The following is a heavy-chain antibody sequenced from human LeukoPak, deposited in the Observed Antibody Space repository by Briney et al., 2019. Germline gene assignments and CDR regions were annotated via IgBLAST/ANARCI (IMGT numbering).Heavy chain of an antibody. CDR2: IYYSGST. D-gene: IGHD3-10*01. V-gene: IGHV4-39*01. CDR1: GGSISSSSYY. CDR3: ARLPRGSGSYHFDY. J-gene: IGHJ4*02. Sequence: SETLSLTCTVSGGSISSSSYYWGWIRQPPGKGLEWIGSIYYSGSTYYNPSLKSRVTISVDTSKNQFSLKLSSVTAADTAVYYFARLPRGSGSYHFDYWGQGTLVTVSS.